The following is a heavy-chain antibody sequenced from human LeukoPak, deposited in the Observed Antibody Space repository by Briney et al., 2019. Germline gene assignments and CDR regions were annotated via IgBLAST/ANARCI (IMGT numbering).Heavy chain of an antibody. V-gene: IGHV4-59*01. J-gene: IGHJ4*02. Sequence: SETLSLTCTVSGGSFSTYYWSWIRQPPGKGLEWIGYIYYSGSTNYHPSLKSRVTISVDTSKNQFSLKLSSVTAADTAVYYCARNEGDGSYFDNWGQGTLVTVSS. D-gene: IGHD2-15*01. CDR3: ARNEGDGSYFDN. CDR1: GGSFSTYY. CDR2: IYYSGST.